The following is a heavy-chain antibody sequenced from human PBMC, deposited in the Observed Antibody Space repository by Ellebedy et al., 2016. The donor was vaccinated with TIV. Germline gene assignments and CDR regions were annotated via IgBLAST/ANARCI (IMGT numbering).Heavy chain of an antibody. D-gene: IGHD2-2*01. CDR3: TRRRCTSTSCFFDS. CDR2: IRQDGSET. CDR1: GFIFSTYW. Sequence: GGSLRLSXAASGFIFSTYWITWVRQAPGKGLEWVANIRQDGSETFFVDSVKGRLTLSRDNAKNSLYLQLNSLRAEDTAVYYCTRRRCTSTSCFFDSWGQGTLVTVSS. J-gene: IGHJ4*02. V-gene: IGHV3-7*01.